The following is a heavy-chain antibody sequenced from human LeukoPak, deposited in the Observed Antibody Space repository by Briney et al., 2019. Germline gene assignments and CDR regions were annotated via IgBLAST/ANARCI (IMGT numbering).Heavy chain of an antibody. CDR3: ARDSGYSYADDY. Sequence: PGGSLRLSCAASGFTFSSYGMQWVRQAPGKGLEWVSYITYNSGTIFYADSVKGRFTISRDNAKDSLYLQMSSLRDEDTAVYYCARDSGYSYADDYWGQGTLVTVSS. CDR2: ITYNSGTI. V-gene: IGHV3-48*02. D-gene: IGHD5-18*01. CDR1: GFTFSSYG. J-gene: IGHJ4*02.